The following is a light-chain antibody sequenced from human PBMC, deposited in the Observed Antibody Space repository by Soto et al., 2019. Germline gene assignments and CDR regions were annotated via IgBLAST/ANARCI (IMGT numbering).Light chain of an antibody. Sequence: QSSQHNSASLSGSPGQSITISCTGTSSDTAGYNYVSWYQQHPGKAPKLMIYEVSNRPSGVSNRFSGSQSGNTASLTISGLQAEDEANYYCSSYTTSNTPLYVFGTGTKVTVL. J-gene: IGLJ1*01. V-gene: IGLV2-14*01. CDR3: SSYTTSNTPLYV. CDR2: EVS. CDR1: SSDTAGYNY.